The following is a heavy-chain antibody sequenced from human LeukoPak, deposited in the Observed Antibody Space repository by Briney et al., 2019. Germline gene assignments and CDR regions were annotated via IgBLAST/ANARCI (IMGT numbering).Heavy chain of an antibody. CDR1: GGSISSSSYY. D-gene: IGHD3-3*01. Sequence: SETPSLTCTVSGGSISSSSYYWGWIRQPPGKGLEWIGSIYYSGSTYYNPSLKSRVTISVDTSKNQFSLKLSSVTAADTAVYYCAVEWFPMRYYYMDVWGKGATVTVSS. V-gene: IGHV4-39*05. CDR2: IYYSGST. CDR3: AVEWFPMRYYYMDV. J-gene: IGHJ6*03.